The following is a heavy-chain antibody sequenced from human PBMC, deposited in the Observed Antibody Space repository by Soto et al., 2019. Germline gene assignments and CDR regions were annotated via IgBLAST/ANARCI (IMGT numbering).Heavy chain of an antibody. CDR2: INHSGST. CDR1: GGSFSGYY. D-gene: IGHD2-21*02. J-gene: IGHJ4*02. V-gene: IGHV4-34*01. CDR3: ARGPTYCGGDCYNSGGYYFDY. Sequence: SETLSLTCAVYGGSFSGYYWSWIRQPPGKGLEWIGEINHSGSTNYNPSLKSRVTISVDTSKNQFSLKLSSVTAADTAVYYCARGPTYCGGDCYNSGGYYFDYWGQGTLVT.